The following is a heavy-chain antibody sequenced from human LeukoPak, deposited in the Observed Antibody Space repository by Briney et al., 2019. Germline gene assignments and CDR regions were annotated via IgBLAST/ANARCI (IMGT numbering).Heavy chain of an antibody. J-gene: IGHJ5*02. CDR1: GYSFSSYL. CDR2: IDLSDSYT. CDR3: ARHYPPGNWLDP. V-gene: IGHV5-10-1*01. D-gene: IGHD3-10*01. Sequence: GESLKISCQGSGYSFSSYLIAWVRQMPVKGLEWMGSIDLSDSYTSYSPPFQGHVTISADKSISTAFLEWSSLRASDTAIYYCARHYPPGNWLDPWGQGTLVTVSS.